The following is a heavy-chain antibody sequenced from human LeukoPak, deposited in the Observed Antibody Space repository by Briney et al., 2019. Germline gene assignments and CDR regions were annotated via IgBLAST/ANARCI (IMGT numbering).Heavy chain of an antibody. Sequence: TGGSLRLSCAASGFTFSNHGMTWVRQAPGKGLEWVSAISGDGRNTYYADSVRGHFTISRDNSKRTLYLQMNSLRVDDTAIYYCAKRVPYSSSSVHLDSWGQGTLVTVSS. CDR2: ISGDGRNT. D-gene: IGHD6-6*01. CDR3: AKRVPYSSSSVHLDS. J-gene: IGHJ4*02. V-gene: IGHV3-23*01. CDR1: GFTFSNHG.